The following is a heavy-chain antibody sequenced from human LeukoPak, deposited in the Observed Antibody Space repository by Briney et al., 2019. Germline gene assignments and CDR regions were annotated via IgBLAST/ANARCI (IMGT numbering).Heavy chain of an antibody. CDR3: ARGSHHGLPSYY. CDR2: ISSSSSYK. J-gene: IGHJ4*02. CDR1: GFTFSSYS. D-gene: IGHD1-14*01. Sequence: GGSLRLSCAASGFTFSSYSMNWVRQAPGKGLEWVSSISSSSSYKYYVDSVKGRFTISRNNARNSLYLQMNSLRAKDTAVYYCARGSHHGLPSYYWGQGTLVTVSS. V-gene: IGHV3-21*01.